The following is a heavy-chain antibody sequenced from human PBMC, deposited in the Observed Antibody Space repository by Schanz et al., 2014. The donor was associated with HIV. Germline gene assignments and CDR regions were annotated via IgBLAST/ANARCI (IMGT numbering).Heavy chain of an antibody. CDR2: IRYDGSNK. CDR3: ARRDYGDYYYYYGMDV. J-gene: IGHJ6*02. CDR1: GFTFSGYG. Sequence: QVQLVESGGGVVQPGRSLRLSCAASGFTFSGYGMHWVRQAPGKGLEWVALIRYDGSNKYYADSVKGRFTISRDNSKNTLYLQMNSLRAEDTAVYYCARRDYGDYYYYYGMDVWGQGTTVTVSS. D-gene: IGHD4-17*01. V-gene: IGHV3-33*01.